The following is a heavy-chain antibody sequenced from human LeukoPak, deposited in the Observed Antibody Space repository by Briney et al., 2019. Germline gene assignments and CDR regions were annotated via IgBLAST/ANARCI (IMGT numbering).Heavy chain of an antibody. V-gene: IGHV3-30*04. CDR3: AKDGEGVVALDV. J-gene: IGHJ6*02. CDR1: GFTFNNYA. Sequence: PGGSLRLSCAASGFTFNNYAMYWVHQAPGKGLEWVAAISYHGSDKYYADSVKGRFTISRDNSKNTLYLQMNSLRAEDTAVYYCAKDGEGVVALDVWGQGTTVTVSS. D-gene: IGHD2-15*01. CDR2: ISYHGSDK.